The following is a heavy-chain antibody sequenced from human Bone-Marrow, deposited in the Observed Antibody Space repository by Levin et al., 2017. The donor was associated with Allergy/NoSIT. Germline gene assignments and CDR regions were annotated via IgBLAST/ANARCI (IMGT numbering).Heavy chain of an antibody. CDR2: IYSGGST. D-gene: IGHD3-9*01. CDR3: ARGPGDILTGYYPWAFDY. CDR1: GFTVSSNY. J-gene: IGHJ4*02. Sequence: PGGSLRLSCAASGFTVSSNYMSWVRQAPGKGLEWVSVIYSGGSTYYADSVKGRFTISRDNSKNTLYLQKNSLRAEDTAVYYCARGPGDILTGYYPWAFDYWGQGTLVTVSS. V-gene: IGHV3-53*01.